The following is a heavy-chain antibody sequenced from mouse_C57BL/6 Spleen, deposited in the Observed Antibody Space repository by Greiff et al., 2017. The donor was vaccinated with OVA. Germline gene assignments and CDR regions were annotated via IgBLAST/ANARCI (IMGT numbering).Heavy chain of an antibody. CDR2: INPNYGTT. V-gene: IGHV1-39*01. J-gene: IGHJ3*01. D-gene: IGHD1-1*01. CDR3: ARGYYGSSLAWFAY. Sequence: EVQLQQSGPELVKPGASVKISCKASGYSFTDYNMNWVKQSNGKSLEWIGVINPNYGTTSYNQKFKGKATLTVDQSSSTAYMQLNSLTSEDAAVYYCARGYYGSSLAWFAYWGQGTLVTVSA. CDR1: GYSFTDYN.